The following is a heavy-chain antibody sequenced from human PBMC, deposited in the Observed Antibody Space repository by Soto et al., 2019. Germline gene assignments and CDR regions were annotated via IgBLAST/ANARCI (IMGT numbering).Heavy chain of an antibody. J-gene: IGHJ6*02. CDR1: GGTFSDYT. V-gene: IGHV1-69*01. D-gene: IGHD6-6*01. Sequence: QVQLVQSGAEVKRPGSSVKVSCSASGGTFSDYTFSWVRQAPGQALEWLGGIIPFLGSSKYAHTFQARGTFSADESTATAFMDLSSLRSGDTAVYYCAAKKYRTSSTNYFYNYGMDIWGQGTTVTVSS. CDR3: AAKKYRTSSTNYFYNYGMDI. CDR2: IIPFLGSS.